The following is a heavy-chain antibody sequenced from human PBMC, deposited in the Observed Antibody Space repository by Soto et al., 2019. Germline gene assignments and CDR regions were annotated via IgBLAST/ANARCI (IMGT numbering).Heavy chain of an antibody. CDR1: GFTFSSYG. J-gene: IGHJ4*02. CDR2: ISYDGSNK. D-gene: IGHD3-9*01. CDR3: AKQNAYDILTGYHPSFDY. Sequence: GGSLRLSCAASGFTFSSYGMHWVRQAPGKGLEWVAVISYDGSNKYYADSVKGRFTISRDNSKNTLYLQMNSLRAEDTAVYYCAKQNAYDILTGYHPSFDYWGQGTLVTVSS. V-gene: IGHV3-30*18.